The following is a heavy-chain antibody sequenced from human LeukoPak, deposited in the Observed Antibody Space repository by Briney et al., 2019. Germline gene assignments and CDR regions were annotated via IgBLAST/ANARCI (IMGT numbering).Heavy chain of an antibody. CDR1: GFTFSSYA. V-gene: IGHV3-23*01. CDR3: ARESYYYDSNGYNFDY. Sequence: GGSLRLSCAASGFTFSSYAMTWVRQAPGKGLEWVSSIRGSGGGTSYADSVRGRFTVSRDNSKNTLYLQMNSLRAEDTAVYYCARESYYYDSNGYNFDYWGQGTLVTVSS. D-gene: IGHD3-22*01. J-gene: IGHJ4*02. CDR2: IRGSGGGT.